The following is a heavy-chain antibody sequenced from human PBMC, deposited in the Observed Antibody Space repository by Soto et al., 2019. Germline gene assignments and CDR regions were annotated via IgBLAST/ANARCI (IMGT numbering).Heavy chain of an antibody. CDR1: GGTFSRYV. Sequence: SVKVSCKASGGTFSRYVISWVRQAPGQGPEWMGGIIPMYGTVNYAQKFQGRVTMTEDTSTDTAYMELSSPRSEDTAVYYCAGGATGARGEGYYGMDVWGQGTTVTVSS. CDR3: AGGATGARGEGYYGMDV. J-gene: IGHJ6*02. V-gene: IGHV1-69*06. CDR2: IIPMYGTV. D-gene: IGHD1-1*01.